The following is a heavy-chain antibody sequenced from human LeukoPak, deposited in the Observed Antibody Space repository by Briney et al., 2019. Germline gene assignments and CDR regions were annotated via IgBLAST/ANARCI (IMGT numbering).Heavy chain of an antibody. CDR2: INHSGST. D-gene: IGHD1-14*01. J-gene: IGHJ4*02. Sequence: SETLSLTCAVYGGSFSGYYRSWIRQPPGKGLEWIGEINHSGSTNYNPSLKSRVTISVDTSKNQFSLKLSSVTAADTAVYYCASNGNRPTRYFDYWGQGTLVTVSS. V-gene: IGHV4-34*01. CDR3: ASNGNRPTRYFDY. CDR1: GGSFSGYY.